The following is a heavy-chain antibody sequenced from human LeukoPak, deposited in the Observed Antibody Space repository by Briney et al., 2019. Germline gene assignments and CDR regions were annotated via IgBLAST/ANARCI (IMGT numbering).Heavy chain of an antibody. CDR1: GFTFSSFE. V-gene: IGHV3-48*03. CDR3: ARGGREQLVSDY. CDR2: ISSSGSTI. J-gene: IGHJ4*02. Sequence: GGSLRLSCAASGFTFSSFEMNWVRQAPGKGLEWVSYISSSGSTIYYADSVKGRFTISRDNAKNSLYLQMNSLRAEDTAVYYCARGGREQLVSDYWGQGTLVTVSS. D-gene: IGHD6-13*01.